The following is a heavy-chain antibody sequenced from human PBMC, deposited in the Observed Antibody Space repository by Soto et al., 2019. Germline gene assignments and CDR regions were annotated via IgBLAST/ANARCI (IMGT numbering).Heavy chain of an antibody. CDR3: ARWMVVAATSGPGAFDY. CDR2: ISAYNGNT. J-gene: IGHJ4*02. V-gene: IGHV1-18*01. Sequence: GASVKVSCKASGYTFTSYGISWVRQAPGQGLEWMGWISAYNGNTAYSQKFQGRVTMTTDTSTSTAYMELRSLRSDDTAVYYCARWMVVAATSGPGAFDYWGQGTLVTVSS. D-gene: IGHD2-15*01. CDR1: GYTFTSYG.